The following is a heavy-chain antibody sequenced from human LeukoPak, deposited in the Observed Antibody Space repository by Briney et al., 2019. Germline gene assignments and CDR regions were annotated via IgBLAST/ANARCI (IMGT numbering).Heavy chain of an antibody. V-gene: IGHV4-39*07. Sequence: SETLSLTCAVSGGSISSNGYYWGWIRQPPGKGLEWIGSFYYTGSTFYSPSLKSRVTISVDTSKNQFSLKLSSVTAADTAVYYCARMVAATLNFDYWGQGTLVTVSS. D-gene: IGHD2-15*01. CDR3: ARMVAATLNFDY. CDR1: GGSISSNGYY. J-gene: IGHJ4*02. CDR2: FYYTGST.